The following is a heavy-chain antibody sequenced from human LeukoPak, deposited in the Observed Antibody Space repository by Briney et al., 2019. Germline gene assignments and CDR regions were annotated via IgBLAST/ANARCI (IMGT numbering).Heavy chain of an antibody. Sequence: GGSLRLSCAASGFTFSSYWMHWVRQAPGKGLVWVARIQNDGSSTSFAGSVRGRFTISRDNAKNTLYLQMNSLTAEDTAVYYCARDFGSQGNWFGPWGQGTLVTASS. CDR3: ARDFGSQGNWFGP. D-gene: IGHD1-14*01. CDR1: GFTFSSYW. CDR2: IQNDGSST. V-gene: IGHV3-74*03. J-gene: IGHJ5*02.